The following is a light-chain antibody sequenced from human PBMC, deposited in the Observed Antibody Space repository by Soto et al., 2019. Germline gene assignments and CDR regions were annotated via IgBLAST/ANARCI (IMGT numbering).Light chain of an antibody. J-gene: IGKJ2*01. CDR3: QQSYSTPRYT. CDR1: QNISRY. Sequence: DIPMTQSPSSLSASVGDRVTITCRASQNISRYLNWYQQKPGKAPKLLIYAASSLHSGVPSRFSGSGSGTDFTVTISSLQREDFATYYCQQSYSTPRYTFGQGTKLEIK. V-gene: IGKV1-39*01. CDR2: AAS.